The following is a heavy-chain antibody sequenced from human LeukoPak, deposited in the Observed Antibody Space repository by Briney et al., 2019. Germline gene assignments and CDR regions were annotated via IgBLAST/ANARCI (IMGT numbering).Heavy chain of an antibody. CDR1: GYTFTDYT. D-gene: IGHD6-13*01. V-gene: IGHV1-3*01. CDR2: INSAYSNT. Sequence: ASVKVSCKASGYTFTDYTIHWVRQAPGQRLEWMGWINSAYSNTKYSQKFQGRVTITSDTSASTAYMEVRSLASEDTAIYYCARDSYTAAADTWFDPWGQGTLVTVSS. CDR3: ARDSYTAAADTWFDP. J-gene: IGHJ5*02.